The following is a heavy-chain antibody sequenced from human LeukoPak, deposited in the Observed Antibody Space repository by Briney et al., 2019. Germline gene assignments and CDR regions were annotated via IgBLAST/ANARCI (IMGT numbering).Heavy chain of an antibody. V-gene: IGHV1-18*01. D-gene: IGHD3-3*01. CDR3: ARVPTYYDFWSGSDNPNWFDP. CDR2: ISAYNGNT. Sequence: ASVKVSCKASGYTFTSYGISWVRQAPGQGLEWMGWISAYNGNTNYAQKLQGRVTMTTDTSTSTAYMELRSLRSDVTAVYYCARVPTYYDFWSGSDNPNWFDPWGQGTLVTVSS. CDR1: GYTFTSYG. J-gene: IGHJ5*02.